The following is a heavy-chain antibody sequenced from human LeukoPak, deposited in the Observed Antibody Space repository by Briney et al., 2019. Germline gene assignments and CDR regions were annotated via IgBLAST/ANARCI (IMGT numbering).Heavy chain of an antibody. CDR1: GGSISSYY. CDR3: ARASVYYDILTGYSDYYYGMDV. J-gene: IGHJ6*02. D-gene: IGHD3-9*01. V-gene: IGHV4-4*07. Sequence: SETLSLTCTVSGGSISSYYWSWIRQRAGKGLEWIGRIYTSGSTNYNPSLKSRVTMSVDTSKNQFSLKLSSVTAADTAVYYCARASVYYDILTGYSDYYYGMDVWGQGTTVTVSS. CDR2: IYTSGST.